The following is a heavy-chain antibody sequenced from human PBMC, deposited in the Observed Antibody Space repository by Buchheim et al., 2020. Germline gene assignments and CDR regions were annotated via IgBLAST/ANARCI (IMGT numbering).Heavy chain of an antibody. J-gene: IGHJ4*02. CDR1: GYSFTDYW. CDR3: VRSFGYCTDGVCRLFDY. CDR2: IYPGDSDI. D-gene: IGHD2-8*01. V-gene: IGHV5-51*01. Sequence: EVQLVQSGAEVKKPGESLKISCKGSGYSFTDYWIGWVRQMPEKGLEWMGMIYPGDSDIRYSPSFQGQVTISADKSFSTAHLQWSSLKASDSAMYYCVRSFGYCTDGVCRLFDYWGQGT.